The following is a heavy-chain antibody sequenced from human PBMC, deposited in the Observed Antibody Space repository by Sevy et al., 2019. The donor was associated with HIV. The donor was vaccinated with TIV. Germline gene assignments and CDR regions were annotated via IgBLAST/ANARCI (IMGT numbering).Heavy chain of an antibody. CDR3: ARDIPFYSIGWYGGSDY. J-gene: IGHJ4*02. Sequence: GGSLRLSCAASGFTFSSYAMHWVRQAPGKGLEWVAVISYDGSNKYYADSVKGRFTISRDNSKNTLYLQMNSLRAEDTAVYYCARDIPFYSIGWYGGSDYWGQGTLVTVSS. CDR1: GFTFSSYA. D-gene: IGHD6-19*01. CDR2: ISYDGSNK. V-gene: IGHV3-30-3*01.